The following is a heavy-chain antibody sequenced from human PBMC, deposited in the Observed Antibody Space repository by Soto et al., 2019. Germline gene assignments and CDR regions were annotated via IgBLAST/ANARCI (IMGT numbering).Heavy chain of an antibody. CDR1: GYSFTSYW. V-gene: IGHV5-51*01. Sequence: PGESLKISCKGSGYSFTSYWIGWVRQMPGKGLEWMGIIYPGDSDTRYSLSFQGQVTISADKSISTAYLQWSSLKASDTAMYYCARSQQQLGTYYYYYGMDVWGQGTTVTVSS. CDR3: ARSQQQLGTYYYYYGMDV. CDR2: IYPGDSDT. D-gene: IGHD6-13*01. J-gene: IGHJ6*02.